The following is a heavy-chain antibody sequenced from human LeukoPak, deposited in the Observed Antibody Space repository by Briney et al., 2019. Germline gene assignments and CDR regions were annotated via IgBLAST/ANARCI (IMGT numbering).Heavy chain of an antibody. CDR2: IYYSGST. CDR3: ARGGGSGYSYG. D-gene: IGHD5-18*01. Sequence: PSETLSLTCAVYGGSFSGYYWSWIRQPPGKGLEWIGYIYYSGSTNYNPSLKSRVTISVDTSKNQFSLKLTSVTAADTAVYYCARGGGSGYSYGWGQGTLVTVSS. CDR1: GGSFSGYY. J-gene: IGHJ4*02. V-gene: IGHV4-59*01.